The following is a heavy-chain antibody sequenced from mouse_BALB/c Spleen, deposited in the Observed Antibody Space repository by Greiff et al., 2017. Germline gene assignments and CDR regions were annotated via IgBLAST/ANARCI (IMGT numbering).Heavy chain of an antibody. CDR1: GYSFTGYT. CDR3: ARRRYYGNYDYAMDY. CDR2: INPYNGGT. Sequence: EVQLQQSGPELVKPGASMKISCKASGYSFTGYTMNWVQQSHGKNLEWIGLINPYNGGTSSNQKFKGKATLTVDKSSSTAYMELLSLTSEDSAVYYCARRRYYGNYDYAMDYWGQGTSVTVSS. D-gene: IGHD2-1*01. J-gene: IGHJ4*01. V-gene: IGHV1-18*01.